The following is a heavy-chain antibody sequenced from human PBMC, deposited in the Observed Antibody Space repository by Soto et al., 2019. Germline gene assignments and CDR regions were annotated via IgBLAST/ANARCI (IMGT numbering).Heavy chain of an antibody. Sequence: SQTLSLTCAISGDSVSGNSAAWNWIRQSPSRGLEWLGRTYYRSRWYNDYAVSVKSRITVTPDTSKNQFSLHLNSVTPEDTAVYYCARELPYYVSSDSYLDYWGQGVLVTVSS. J-gene: IGHJ4*02. V-gene: IGHV6-1*01. CDR1: GDSVSGNSAA. D-gene: IGHD3-16*01. CDR2: TYYRSRWYN. CDR3: ARELPYYVSSDSYLDY.